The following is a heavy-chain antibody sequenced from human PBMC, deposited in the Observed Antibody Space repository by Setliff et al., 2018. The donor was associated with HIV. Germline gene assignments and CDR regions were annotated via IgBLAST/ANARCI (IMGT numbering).Heavy chain of an antibody. CDR2: MSYDGSNK. V-gene: IGHV3-30*18. J-gene: IGHJ1*01. CDR1: GFTFSSYG. CDR3: AKDKKKALSSGSPFQH. D-gene: IGHD3-22*01. Sequence: GGSLRLSCAASGFTFSSYGMNWVRQAPGKGLEWVAVMSYDGSNKYYADSVKGRFTISRDNSKNTLYLQMNSLRAEDTALYFCAKDKKKALSSGSPFQHWGQGTLVTVSS.